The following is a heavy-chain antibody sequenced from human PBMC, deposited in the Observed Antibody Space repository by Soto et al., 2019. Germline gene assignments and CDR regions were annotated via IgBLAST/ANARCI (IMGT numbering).Heavy chain of an antibody. CDR3: ARDLLAGHFDY. CDR1: GFTFSSYG. V-gene: IGHV3-30-3*01. J-gene: IGHJ4*02. CDR2: ISYDGSNK. D-gene: IGHD6-19*01. Sequence: PGGSLRLSCAASGFTFSSYGMHWVRQAPGKGLEGVAVISYDGSNKYYADSVKGRFTISRDNSKNTLYLQMNSLRAEDTAVYYCARDLLAGHFDYWGQGTLVTVSS.